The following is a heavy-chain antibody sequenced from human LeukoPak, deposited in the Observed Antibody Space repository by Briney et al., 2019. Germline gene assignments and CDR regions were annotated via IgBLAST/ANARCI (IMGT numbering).Heavy chain of an antibody. V-gene: IGHV4-59*02. Sequence: SETLSLTCSVSGASVSSDYWNWIRQSPGRGLEWIGDTQYRGGINYNPSLQSRLTMSEDASSNQVSLKLSSVTAADAAVYYCGRNLGSGSDHWGQGTLVTVSS. CDR1: GASVSSDY. CDR2: TQYRGGI. CDR3: GRNLGSGSDH. D-gene: IGHD3-10*01. J-gene: IGHJ4*02.